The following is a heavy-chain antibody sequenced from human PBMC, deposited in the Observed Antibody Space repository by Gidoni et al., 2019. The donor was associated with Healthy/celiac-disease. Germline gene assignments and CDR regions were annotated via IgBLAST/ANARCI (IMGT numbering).Heavy chain of an antibody. CDR3: AKAGAAYNWKGYYFDY. Sequence: EVQLVESGGGLVQPGRSLRLSCAASGFTFDDYAMHWVRQAPGKGLEWVSGISWNSGSIGYADSVKGRFTISRDNAKNSLYLQMNSLRAEDTALYYCAKAGAAYNWKGYYFDYWGQGTLVTVSS. CDR1: GFTFDDYA. V-gene: IGHV3-9*01. J-gene: IGHJ4*02. CDR2: ISWNSGSI. D-gene: IGHD1-20*01.